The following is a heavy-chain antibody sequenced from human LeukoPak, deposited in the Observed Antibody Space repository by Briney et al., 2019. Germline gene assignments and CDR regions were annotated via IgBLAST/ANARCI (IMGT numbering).Heavy chain of an antibody. J-gene: IGHJ5*01. V-gene: IGHV3-33*01. Sequence: GGSLRLSCVASGFSFNKYGVHWVRQAPGKGLEWVAVIWYDGSYEYYADSVKGRLAISRDNDKNTVNLQMNSLRVEDTAVYYCARDGSGLAVRGGFDFWGQGTLVTVSS. CDR1: GFSFNKYG. CDR3: ARDGSGLAVRGGFDF. CDR2: IWYDGSYE. D-gene: IGHD3-10*01.